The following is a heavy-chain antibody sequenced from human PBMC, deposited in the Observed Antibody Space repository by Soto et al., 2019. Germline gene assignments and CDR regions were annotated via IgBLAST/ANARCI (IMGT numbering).Heavy chain of an antibody. Sequence: ASVKVCCKASGYTFTGYYIHWVRQAPGQGLEWMGWINPNSGDTSSAQKFQGRVTMTRDTSISTAYMELSRLRSDDTAVYYCARVPCITTTCSPLNWFDPWGQGTLVTVSS. V-gene: IGHV1-2*02. CDR2: INPNSGDT. CDR3: ARVPCITTTCSPLNWFDP. J-gene: IGHJ5*02. CDR1: GYTFTGYY. D-gene: IGHD2-2*01.